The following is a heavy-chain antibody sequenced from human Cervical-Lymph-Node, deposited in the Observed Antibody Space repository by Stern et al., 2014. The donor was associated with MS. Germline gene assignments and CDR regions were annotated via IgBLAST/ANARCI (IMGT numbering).Heavy chain of an antibody. J-gene: IGHJ5*02. CDR3: VRLGVGSGVPYNWFDP. CDR1: GYSFITHW. V-gene: IGHV5-51*01. D-gene: IGHD2-2*03. Sequence: EVQLVQSGAEVKKPGESLKVSCQGSGYSFITHWIGWVRQMPGKGLEWVAIIFPGDSDTRYSPSFEGHVTISADKSIRTAYLQWGSLKASDTAIYYCVRLGVGSGVPYNWFDPWGQGTPVTVSS. CDR2: IFPGDSDT.